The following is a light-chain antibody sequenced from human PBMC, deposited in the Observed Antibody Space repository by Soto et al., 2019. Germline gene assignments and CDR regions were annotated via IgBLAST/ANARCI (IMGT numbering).Light chain of an antibody. Sequence: QLVLTQPASVSGSPGQSITISCTGTSSDVGGYNYVSWYQQYPGKAPKLMIYDVSNRPSGVSNRFSGSKSGNTASLTISGLQAEDEADYYCSSYTGSSTLVFGGGTKVTVL. CDR3: SSYTGSSTLV. V-gene: IGLV2-14*01. J-gene: IGLJ2*01. CDR1: SSDVGGYNY. CDR2: DVS.